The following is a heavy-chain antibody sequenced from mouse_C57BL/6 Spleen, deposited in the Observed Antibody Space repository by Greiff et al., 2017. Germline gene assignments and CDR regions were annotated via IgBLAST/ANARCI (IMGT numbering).Heavy chain of an antibody. CDR2: IDPSDSYT. D-gene: IGHD1-1*01. Sequence: VQLQQPGAELVMPGASVKLSCKASGYTFTSYWMHWVKQRPGQGLEWIGEIDPSDSYTNYNQKFKGKSTLTVDKSSSTAYMQLSSLTSEDSAVYYCARSPSYGSSPYAMDYWGQGTSVTVSS. V-gene: IGHV1-69*01. J-gene: IGHJ4*01. CDR3: ARSPSYGSSPYAMDY. CDR1: GYTFTSYW.